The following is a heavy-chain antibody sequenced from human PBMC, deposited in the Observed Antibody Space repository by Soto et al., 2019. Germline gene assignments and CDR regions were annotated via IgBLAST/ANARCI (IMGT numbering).Heavy chain of an antibody. CDR2: IYYSGST. J-gene: IGHJ5*02. CDR1: GGSISSYY. V-gene: IGHV4-59*01. D-gene: IGHD6-13*01. CDR3: ARGVGSSSWYRGHNWFDP. Sequence: SETLSLTCTVSGGSISSYYWSWIRQPPGKGLEWIGYIYYSGSTNYNPSLKSRVTISVDTSKNQFSLRLSSVTAADTAVYYCARGVGSSSWYRGHNWFDPWGQGTLVTVSS.